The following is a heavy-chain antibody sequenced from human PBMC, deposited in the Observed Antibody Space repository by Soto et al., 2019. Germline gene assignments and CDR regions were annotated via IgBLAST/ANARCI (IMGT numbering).Heavy chain of an antibody. J-gene: IGHJ6*02. V-gene: IGHV1-69*06. CDR2: IIPIFGTA. CDR1: GCTFSSYA. D-gene: IGHD6-13*01. Sequence: SVKVSCKASGCTFSSYAISCVRQAPGQVLEWMGGIIPIFGTANYAQKFQGRVTITADKSTSTAYMELSSLRSEDTAVYYCARDSSSWSRQSHYYYGMDVWGQGTTVTVSS. CDR3: ARDSSSWSRQSHYYYGMDV.